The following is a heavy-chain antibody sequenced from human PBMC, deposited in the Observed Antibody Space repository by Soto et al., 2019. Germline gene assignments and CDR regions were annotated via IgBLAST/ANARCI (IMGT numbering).Heavy chain of an antibody. Sequence: GGSLRLSCAASGFTFTSSTMKWVRQAPGKGLEWVSSISSGSSDKYYADSVRGRFTLSRDDAKNSVYLQMKGLRAEDSAVYYCVRLDCSGTSCYFYGLDVWGQGTTVTVSS. V-gene: IGHV3-21*06. D-gene: IGHD2-2*01. CDR2: ISSGSSDK. CDR1: GFTFTSST. CDR3: VRLDCSGTSCYFYGLDV. J-gene: IGHJ6*02.